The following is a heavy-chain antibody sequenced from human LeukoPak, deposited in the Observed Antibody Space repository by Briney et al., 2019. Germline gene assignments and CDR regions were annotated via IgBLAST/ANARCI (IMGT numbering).Heavy chain of an antibody. J-gene: IGHJ4*02. CDR3: ARDIAAAGTAYFDY. V-gene: IGHV1-2*02. D-gene: IGHD6-13*01. Sequence: ASVKVSCKASGYTFTGYYMHWVRQAPGQGLEWMGWINPNSGGTNYAQKFQGRVTMTRDTSISTAYMELSGLRSDDTAVYYCARDIAAAGTAYFDYWGQGTLVTVSS. CDR1: GYTFTGYY. CDR2: INPNSGGT.